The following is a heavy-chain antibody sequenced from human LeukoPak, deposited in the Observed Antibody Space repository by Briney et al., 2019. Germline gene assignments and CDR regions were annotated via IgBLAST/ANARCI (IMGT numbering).Heavy chain of an antibody. CDR3: ARGARWAYYFDY. CDR1: GFTFDDYA. Sequence: GGSLRLSCAASGFTFDDYAMHWVRQAPGKGPEWVSGISWNSGSIGYADSVKGRFTISRDNANNSVFLQMNNLRAEDSAIYYCARGARWAYYFDYWGQGSLVTVSS. D-gene: IGHD4-23*01. J-gene: IGHJ4*02. V-gene: IGHV3-9*01. CDR2: ISWNSGSI.